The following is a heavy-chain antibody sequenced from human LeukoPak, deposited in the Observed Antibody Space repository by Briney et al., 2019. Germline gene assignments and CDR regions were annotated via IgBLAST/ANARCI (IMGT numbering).Heavy chain of an antibody. Sequence: GASVKATCKASGYTFTGYYMHWVRQAPGQGLEWMGWINPNSGGTNYAQKFQGRVTMTRDTSISTAYMELSRLRSDDTAVYYCARVMPYYYYYYMDVWGKGTTVTVSS. CDR1: GYTFTGYY. CDR2: INPNSGGT. V-gene: IGHV1-2*02. D-gene: IGHD2-2*01. CDR3: ARVMPYYYYYYMDV. J-gene: IGHJ6*03.